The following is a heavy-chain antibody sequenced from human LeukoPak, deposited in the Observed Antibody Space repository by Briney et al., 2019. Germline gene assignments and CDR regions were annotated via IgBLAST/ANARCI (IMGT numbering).Heavy chain of an antibody. D-gene: IGHD3-10*01. CDR2: IYYSGST. J-gene: IGHJ4*02. V-gene: IGHV4-39*01. Sequence: SETLSLTCTVSGGSISSSSYYWGWIRQPPGKGLEWIGTIYYSGSTYYNPSLKSRVTISVDTSKNQFSLKLTSVTAADTAVYYCASNGVEGYYFDYWGQGTLVAVSS. CDR1: GGSISSSSYY. CDR3: ASNGVEGYYFDY.